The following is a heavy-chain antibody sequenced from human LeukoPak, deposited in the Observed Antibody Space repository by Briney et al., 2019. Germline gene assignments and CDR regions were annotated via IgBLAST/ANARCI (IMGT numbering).Heavy chain of an antibody. Sequence: SETLSLTCTVSGGSISSSTYFWGWIRQPPGKGLEWIGYIYQSGSSSYNPSLQSRVTISIDRSKNQFSLKLTSVTAADTAVYYCVRDSYYDNSGEGAFDIWGQGTMVTVSA. D-gene: IGHD3-22*01. CDR3: VRDSYYDNSGEGAFDI. CDR2: IYQSGSS. CDR1: GGSISSSTYF. J-gene: IGHJ3*02. V-gene: IGHV4-30-2*01.